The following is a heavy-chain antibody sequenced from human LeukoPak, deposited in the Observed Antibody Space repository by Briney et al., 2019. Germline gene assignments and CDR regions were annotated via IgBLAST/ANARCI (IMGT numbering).Heavy chain of an antibody. CDR3: ARGHVPDY. CDR1: GFTFSTYE. CDR2: ISSSGSTT. V-gene: IGHV3-48*03. Sequence: GRSLRLSWAASGFTFSTYEMNWVRQAPGKGLEWVSYISSSGSTTYYADSVKGRFTISRDNAKTSLYLQMNSLSAEDTAVYYCARGHVPDYWGQGTLVIVSS. J-gene: IGHJ4*02.